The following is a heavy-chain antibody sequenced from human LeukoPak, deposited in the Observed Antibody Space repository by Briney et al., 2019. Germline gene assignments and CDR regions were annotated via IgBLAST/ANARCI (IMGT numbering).Heavy chain of an antibody. Sequence: SETLSLTCTVSGDSISGFYWSWIRQPAGKGLQWIGRISTSGSTNYNPSLKSRVTMSVDRSTNEFSLTVRSVTAADTALYYCARGLPSYGDYVEYYFYMDVWGKVTTVTGSS. CDR2: ISTSGST. V-gene: IGHV4-4*07. CDR3: ARGLPSYGDYVEYYFYMDV. D-gene: IGHD4-17*01. CDR1: GDSISGFY. J-gene: IGHJ6*03.